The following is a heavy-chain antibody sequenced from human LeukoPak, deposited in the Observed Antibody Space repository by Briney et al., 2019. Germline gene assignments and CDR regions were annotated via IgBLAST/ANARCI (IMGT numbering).Heavy chain of an antibody. D-gene: IGHD3/OR15-3a*01. J-gene: IGHJ4*02. CDR3: ASLGDFWTGYYPRLDY. V-gene: IGHV1-69*05. CDR1: GGTFSSYA. Sequence: ASVKVSCKASGGTFSSYAISWVRQAPGQGLEWMGGIIPIFGTANHAQKFQGRVTMTRDTSISTAYIELRRLKFDDTAVYYCASLGDFWTGYYPRLDYWGQGTLVTVSS. CDR2: IIPIFGTA.